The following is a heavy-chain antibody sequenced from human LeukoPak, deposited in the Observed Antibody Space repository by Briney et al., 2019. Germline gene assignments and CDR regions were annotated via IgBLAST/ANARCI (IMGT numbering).Heavy chain of an antibody. V-gene: IGHV3-23*01. J-gene: IGHJ4*02. Sequence: GGSLRLSCAASGFTLSSYAMSWVRQAPGKGLEWVSAISGSGGSTYYADSVKGRFTISRDNSKNTLYLQMNSLRAEDTAVYYCAKDSHYDSSGYSYWGQGTLVTVSS. D-gene: IGHD3-22*01. CDR1: GFTLSSYA. CDR2: ISGSGGST. CDR3: AKDSHYDSSGYSY.